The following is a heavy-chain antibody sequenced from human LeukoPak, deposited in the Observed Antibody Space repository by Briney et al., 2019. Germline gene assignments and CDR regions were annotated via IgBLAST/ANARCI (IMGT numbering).Heavy chain of an antibody. D-gene: IGHD6-13*01. V-gene: IGHV4-59*01. CDR3: ARDGPGSSVDY. CDR1: GCSISSYY. CDR2: IYHSGST. Sequence: PSETLSLTCTVSGCSISSYYWSWIRQPPGKGLEWMGYIYHSGSTNYNPSLKSRVTISVDTSKNQFSLKLSAVTAADTAVYYCARDGPGSSVDYWGQGTLVTVSS. J-gene: IGHJ4*02.